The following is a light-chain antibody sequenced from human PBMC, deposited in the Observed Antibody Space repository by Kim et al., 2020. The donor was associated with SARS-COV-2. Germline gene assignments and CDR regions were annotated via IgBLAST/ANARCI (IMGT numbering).Light chain of an antibody. V-gene: IGKV3-15*01. CDR2: GAS. Sequence: VSPGERTTLSCRARQSVSSNLAWYQQKPGQAPRLLIYGASTRATCIPARFSGSGSGTEFTLTISSLQSEDFAVYYCQQYNNWPGYTFGQGTKLEI. J-gene: IGKJ2*01. CDR1: QSVSSN. CDR3: QQYNNWPGYT.